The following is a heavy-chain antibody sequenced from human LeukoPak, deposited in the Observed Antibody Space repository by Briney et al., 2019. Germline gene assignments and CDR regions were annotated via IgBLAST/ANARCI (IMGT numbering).Heavy chain of an antibody. V-gene: IGHV3-23*01. J-gene: IGHJ5*02. CDR2: TSHDGMNA. CDR3: AKDGAQYSSGPECDP. Sequence: GGSLRLSCAASGLHFSGTAMSWVRQAPGKGLEWVSATSHDGMNAYYADSVKGRFTISRDNSKETVSLEMSSLTAADTGVYYCAKDGAQYSSGPECDPRGQGALVTVSP. CDR1: GLHFSGTA. D-gene: IGHD6-19*01.